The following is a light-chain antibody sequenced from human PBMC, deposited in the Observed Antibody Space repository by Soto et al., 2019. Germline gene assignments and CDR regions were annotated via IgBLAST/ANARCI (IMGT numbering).Light chain of an antibody. CDR3: QQYNKWPPWT. V-gene: IGKV3-15*01. Sequence: ETVMTQSPATLSLSPGERATLSCRASQSVSSKLVWYQQKPGQAPRFLIYGASTRATGIPARFRGSGSGTEFTLTIDSLQSDDFAVYFCQQYNKWPPWTFGHGTKVEIK. CDR1: QSVSSK. CDR2: GAS. J-gene: IGKJ1*01.